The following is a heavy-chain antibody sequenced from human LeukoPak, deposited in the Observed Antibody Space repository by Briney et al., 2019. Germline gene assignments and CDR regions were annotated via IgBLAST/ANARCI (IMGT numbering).Heavy chain of an antibody. CDR2: IWYDGSNK. CDR3: ARDVAPDSPETAMVYHYDGMDV. V-gene: IGHV3-33*01. J-gene: IGHJ6*02. CDR1: GFTFSSYG. D-gene: IGHD5-18*01. Sequence: GGSLRLSCAVSGFTFSSYGMHGVRPAPGKGLEWVAVIWYDGSNKYYADSVKGRFPISRDNSKNTLYLQMKSLRAYDKAVYYCARDVAPDSPETAMVYHYDGMDVWGQGTKVTVSS.